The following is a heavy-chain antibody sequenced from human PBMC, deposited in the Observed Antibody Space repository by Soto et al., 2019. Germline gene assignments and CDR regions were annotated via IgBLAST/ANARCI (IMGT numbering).Heavy chain of an antibody. Sequence: SETLSLTCTVSGGSISSYYWSWIRQPPGKGLEWIGYIYYSGSTNYNPSLKSRVTISVDTSKNQFSLKLSSVTAADTAVYYCARHLACSSTSCYFNYFDYWGQGTLVTVSS. V-gene: IGHV4-59*08. CDR2: IYYSGST. CDR1: GGSISSYY. D-gene: IGHD2-2*01. J-gene: IGHJ4*02. CDR3: ARHLACSSTSCYFNYFDY.